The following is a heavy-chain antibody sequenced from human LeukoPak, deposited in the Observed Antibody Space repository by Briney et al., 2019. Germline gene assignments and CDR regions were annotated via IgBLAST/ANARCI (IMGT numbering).Heavy chain of an antibody. CDR2: IRSKANGYAT. CDR3: TRLRSDTTGGYYYFMDV. CDR1: DFTFSDSA. D-gene: IGHD1-1*01. V-gene: IGHV3-73*01. J-gene: IGHJ6*03. Sequence: GGSLRLSCAASDFTFSDSAIHWVRQAPGKGLEWVGCIRSKANGYATSYGASAKGRLTISRDDSKNTADLQMSDLRTKDTAVYYCTRLRSDTTGGYYYFMDVWGKGTTVIVSS.